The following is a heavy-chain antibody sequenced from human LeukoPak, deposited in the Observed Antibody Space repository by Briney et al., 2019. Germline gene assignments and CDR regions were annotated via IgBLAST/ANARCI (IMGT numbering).Heavy chain of an antibody. J-gene: IGHJ6*04. CDR1: GFTVSSNY. CDR3: AKAPGYYYGMDV. V-gene: IGHV3-53*01. Sequence: GGSLRLSCAASGFTVSSNYMSWVRQAPGKGLEWVSVIYSGGSTYYADSVKGRFTISRDNSKNTLYLQMNSLRAEDTAVYYCAKAPGYYYGMDVWGKGTTVTVSS. CDR2: IYSGGST.